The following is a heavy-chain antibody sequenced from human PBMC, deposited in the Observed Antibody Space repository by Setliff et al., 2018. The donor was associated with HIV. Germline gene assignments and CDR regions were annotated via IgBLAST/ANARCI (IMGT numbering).Heavy chain of an antibody. CDR2: INTNTGNP. D-gene: IGHD1-1*01. CDR1: GYTFTSYA. Sequence: ASVKVSCKASGYTFTSYAMNWVRQAPGQGLEWMGWINTNTGNPTYAQGFTGRFVFSLDTSVSTAYLEISSLEAEDTAVYFCARVRTSYNFWVGDVFDPWGQGTLVTVSS. CDR3: ARVRTSYNFWVGDVFDP. J-gene: IGHJ5*02. V-gene: IGHV7-4-1*02.